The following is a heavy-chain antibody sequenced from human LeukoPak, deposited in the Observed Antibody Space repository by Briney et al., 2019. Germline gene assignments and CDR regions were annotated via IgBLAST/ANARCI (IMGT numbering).Heavy chain of an antibody. J-gene: IGHJ4*02. Sequence: ASVKVSCKASGYTFTSYDINWVRQATGQGLEWMGWMNPNSGNTGYAQNFQGRVTMTRNTSISTAYMELRSLRSDDTAVYYCARVWGYYGSGSFEDFDYWGQGTLVTVSS. V-gene: IGHV1-8*01. CDR2: MNPNSGNT. CDR1: GYTFTSYD. D-gene: IGHD3-10*01. CDR3: ARVWGYYGSGSFEDFDY.